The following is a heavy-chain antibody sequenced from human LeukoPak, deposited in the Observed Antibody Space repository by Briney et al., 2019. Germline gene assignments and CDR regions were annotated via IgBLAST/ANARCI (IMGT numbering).Heavy chain of an antibody. CDR3: ARTGLAVAGNFYYYMDV. J-gene: IGHJ6*03. Sequence: GGSLRLSCAASGFTFSSYAMHWVRQAPGKGLEWVAVISYDGSNKYYADSVKGRFTISRDNSKNTLYLQMNSLRAEDTAVYYCARTGLAVAGNFYYYMDVWGKGTTVTVSS. V-gene: IGHV3-30*04. D-gene: IGHD6-19*01. CDR1: GFTFSSYA. CDR2: ISYDGSNK.